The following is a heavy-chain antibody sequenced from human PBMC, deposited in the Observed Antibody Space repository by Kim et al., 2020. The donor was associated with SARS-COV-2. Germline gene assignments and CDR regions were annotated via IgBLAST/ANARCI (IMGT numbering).Heavy chain of an antibody. CDR3: ARSYYYDSSGYYYVNYYYYGMDV. CDR1: GFTFSSYG. V-gene: IGHV3-33*01. Sequence: GGSLRLPCAASGFTFSSYGMHWVRQAPGKGLEWVAVIWYDGSNKYYADSVKGRFTISRDNSKNTLYLQMNSLRAEDTAVYYCARSYYYDSSGYYYVNYYYYGMDVWGQGTTVTVSS. J-gene: IGHJ6*02. D-gene: IGHD3-22*01. CDR2: IWYDGSNK.